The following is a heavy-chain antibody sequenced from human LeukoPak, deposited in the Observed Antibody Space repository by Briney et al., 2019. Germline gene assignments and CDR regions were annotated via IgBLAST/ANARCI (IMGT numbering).Heavy chain of an antibody. CDR2: IYYSGST. J-gene: IGHJ5*02. Sequence: SQTLSLTCTVSGGSISSGGYYWSWVRQHPGKGLEWIGYIYYSGSTHYNPSLKSRVTISVDTSKNQFSLKLSSVTAADTAVYYCARDMTDWWFDPWGQGTLVTVSS. D-gene: IGHD3-9*01. CDR1: GGSISSGGYY. CDR3: ARDMTDWWFDP. V-gene: IGHV4-31*03.